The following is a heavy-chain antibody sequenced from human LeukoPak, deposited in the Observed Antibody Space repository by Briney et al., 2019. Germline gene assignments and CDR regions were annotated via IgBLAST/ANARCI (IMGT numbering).Heavy chain of an antibody. CDR2: ISSSSSYI. Sequence: GWSLRLACAASGFTFSSYSMNWVRQAPGKGLEWVSSISSSSSYIYYADSVKGRFTISRDNAKNSLYLQMNSLRAEDTAVYYCARAKYRYCSSTSCYGYFDYWGQGTLVTVSS. J-gene: IGHJ4*02. V-gene: IGHV3-21*01. D-gene: IGHD2-2*01. CDR3: ARAKYRYCSSTSCYGYFDY. CDR1: GFTFSSYS.